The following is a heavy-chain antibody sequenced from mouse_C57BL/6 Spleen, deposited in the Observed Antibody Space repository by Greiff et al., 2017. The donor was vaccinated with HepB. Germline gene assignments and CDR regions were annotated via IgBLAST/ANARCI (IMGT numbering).Heavy chain of an antibody. J-gene: IGHJ2*01. CDR2: INPNNGGT. D-gene: IGHD1-1*01. Sequence: EVQLQQSGPELVKPGASVKISCKASGYTFTDYYMNWVKQSHGKSLEWIGDINPNNGGTSYNQKFKGKATLTVEKSSSTAYMELRSLTSEDSAVYYCARPGTTVVAHFDYWGQGTTLTVSS. CDR1: GYTFTDYY. V-gene: IGHV1-26*01. CDR3: ARPGTTVVAHFDY.